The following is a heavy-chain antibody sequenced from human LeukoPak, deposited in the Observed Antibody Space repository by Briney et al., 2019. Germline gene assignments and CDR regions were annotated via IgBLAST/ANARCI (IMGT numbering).Heavy chain of an antibody. CDR3: RGLDTAMGEGAFDI. CDR2: ISSNGGST. D-gene: IGHD5-18*01. CDR1: GFTFSSYA. Sequence: GGSLRLSCSASGFTFSSYAMHWVRQAPGKGLEYVSAISSNGGSTYYADSVKGRFTISRDNSKNTLYLQMSSLRAEDTAVYYCRGLDTAMGEGAFDIWGQGTMVTVSS. J-gene: IGHJ3*02. V-gene: IGHV3-64D*06.